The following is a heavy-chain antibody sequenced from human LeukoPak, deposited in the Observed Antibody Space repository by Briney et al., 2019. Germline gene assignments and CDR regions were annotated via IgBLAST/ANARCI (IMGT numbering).Heavy chain of an antibody. J-gene: IGHJ4*02. D-gene: IGHD6-19*01. CDR3: ATVTSGSGWSPTHPPNY. Sequence: GGSLRLSCAASGFTFSSYGMHWVRQAPGKGLEWVAVIWYDGSGQYYADSVKGRFTISRDNAKNSLYLQMNSLRAEDTAVYYCATVTSGSGWSPTHPPNYWGQGTLVTVSS. CDR1: GFTFSSYG. CDR2: IWYDGSGQ. V-gene: IGHV3-33*03.